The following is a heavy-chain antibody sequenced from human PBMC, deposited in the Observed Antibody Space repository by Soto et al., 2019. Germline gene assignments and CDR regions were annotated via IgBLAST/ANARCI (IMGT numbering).Heavy chain of an antibody. CDR1: GGSFSGYY. D-gene: IGHD3-3*01. CDR3: ARRRRFLLYYFDY. J-gene: IGHJ4*02. CDR2: INHSGST. Sequence: QVQLQQWGAGLLKPSETLSLTCAVYGGSFSGYYWSWIRQPPGKGLEWIGEINHSGSTNYNPSLKSRVTISVDTSQNQFSLKLSSVTAADTAVYYCARRRRFLLYYFDYWGQGTLVTVSS. V-gene: IGHV4-34*01.